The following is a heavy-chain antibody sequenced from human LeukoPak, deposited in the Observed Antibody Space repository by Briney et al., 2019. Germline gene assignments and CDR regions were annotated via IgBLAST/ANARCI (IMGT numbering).Heavy chain of an antibody. D-gene: IGHD2-2*02. Sequence: GGSLRLSCAASGFTFDAYAMHWVRQAPGKGLEWVSGITWNSATIGYADSVKGRFTISRDNARNSLYLQMNSLRAEDTALYYCFNVEKNIPRWGQGTLVTVSS. J-gene: IGHJ4*02. CDR3: FNVEKNIPR. V-gene: IGHV3-9*01. CDR1: GFTFDAYA. CDR2: ITWNSATI.